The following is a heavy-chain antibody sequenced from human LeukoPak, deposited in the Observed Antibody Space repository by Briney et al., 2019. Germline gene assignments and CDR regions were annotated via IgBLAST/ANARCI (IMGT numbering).Heavy chain of an antibody. Sequence: GGSLRLSCAASGFTVSTNYMSWIRQAPGKGLEWVSVIFRDDTTYYADSVKGRFTISRDNSKNTLFLQMSSLRAEDTAVYYCATAAYDSGSYIVNHDYWGQGTLVTVSS. V-gene: IGHV3-53*01. J-gene: IGHJ4*02. CDR2: IFRDDTT. CDR1: GFTVSTNY. CDR3: ATAAYDSGSYIVNHDY. D-gene: IGHD3-22*01.